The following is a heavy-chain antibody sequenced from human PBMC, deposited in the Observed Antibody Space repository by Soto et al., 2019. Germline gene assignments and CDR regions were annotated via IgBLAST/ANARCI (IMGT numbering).Heavy chain of an antibody. CDR3: ARDGPHISTFGYGDS. J-gene: IGHJ5*01. CDR1: GFTFSNYV. D-gene: IGHD3-3*01. Sequence: GGSLRLSCAASGFTFSNYVMHWVRQAPGKGLEWVAHISSDGYNTYYADSVKGRFTISRDNFRNSLYLQMSSLRTADTAVYYCARDGPHISTFGYGDSWGQGSLVTVSS. CDR2: ISSDGYNT. V-gene: IGHV3-30-3*01.